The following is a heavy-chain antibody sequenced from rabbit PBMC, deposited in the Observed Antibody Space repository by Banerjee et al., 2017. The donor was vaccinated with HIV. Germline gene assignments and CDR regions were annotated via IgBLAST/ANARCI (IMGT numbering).Heavy chain of an antibody. CDR3: ETKVVKSDDFHDFNL. D-gene: IGHD2-1*01. CDR2: IYGGDGST. CDR1: GFTISRDR. J-gene: IGHJ4*01. V-gene: IGHV1S45*01. Sequence: QEQLVEYGGDLVQPVGSLTLTCKASGFTISRDRICWVRQAPGKRPVWIACIYGGDGSTYYANWAKSRFTISKTSSTTVALQKASLTAADPDTFLSETKVVKSDDFHDFNLWGPGTLVTVS.